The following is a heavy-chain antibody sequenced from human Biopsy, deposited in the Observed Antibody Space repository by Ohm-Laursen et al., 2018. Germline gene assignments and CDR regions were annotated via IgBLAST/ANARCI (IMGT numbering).Heavy chain of an antibody. J-gene: IGHJ4*02. CDR1: GFSFTGNY. CDR2: IIPMFGTA. D-gene: IGHD1-26*01. CDR3: ARGPHSGSHSCFDY. V-gene: IGHV1-69*01. Sequence: SSVKVFCKAYGFSFTGNYIHWVRQAPGQGLEWMGGIIPMFGTANYAQMFQGRVTISADESTSTSYMELSSLTTEDTAIYYCARGPHSGSHSCFDYWGRGTLVTVSS.